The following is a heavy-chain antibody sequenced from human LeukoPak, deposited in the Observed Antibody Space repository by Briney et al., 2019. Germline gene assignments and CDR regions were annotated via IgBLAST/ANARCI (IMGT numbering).Heavy chain of an antibody. J-gene: IGHJ4*02. D-gene: IGHD6-13*01. CDR2: IHYSGTT. V-gene: IGHV4-59*08. CDR3: ARHGSSSWIYYFDY. CDR1: GGSISDDY. Sequence: PSGTLSLTCTVSGGSISDDYWSWLRQPPGEGLEWIAYIHYSGTTNYNPSLKSRVTISIDTSKKQFSLRVSSVTAADTAVYYCARHGSSSWIYYFDYWGQGTLVTVSS.